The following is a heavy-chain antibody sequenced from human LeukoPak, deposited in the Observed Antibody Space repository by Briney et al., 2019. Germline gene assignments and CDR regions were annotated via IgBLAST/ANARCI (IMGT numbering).Heavy chain of an antibody. D-gene: IGHD5-18*01. CDR2: INPNSGGT. V-gene: IGHV1-2*04. CDR1: GYTFTGYY. J-gene: IGHJ4*02. CDR3: ARSVDTAMVIDY. Sequence: GASVKVSCKASGYTFTGYYVHWVRQAPGQGLEWMGWINPNSGGTNYAQKFQGWVTMTRDTSISTAYMELSRLRSDDTAVYYCARSVDTAMVIDYWGQGTLVTVSS.